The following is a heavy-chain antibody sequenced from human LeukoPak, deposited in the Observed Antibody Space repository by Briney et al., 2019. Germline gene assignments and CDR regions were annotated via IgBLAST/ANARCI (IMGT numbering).Heavy chain of an antibody. CDR3: ARAAPRDYSGGSWFFGWFDP. CDR1: GYTFTDYY. J-gene: IGHJ5*02. D-gene: IGHD2-15*01. CDR2: INPNSGGT. V-gene: IGHV1-2*02. Sequence: ASVKVSCKASGYTFTDYYVHWVRQAPGQGLEWMGWINPNSGGTNYAPKFQGRVTMTRDTSTSTVYMELNSLTSDDTAVYYCARAAPRDYSGGSWFFGWFDPWGQGTLVTVSS.